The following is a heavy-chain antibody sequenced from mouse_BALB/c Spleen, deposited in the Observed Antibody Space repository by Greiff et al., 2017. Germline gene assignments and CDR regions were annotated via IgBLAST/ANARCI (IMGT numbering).Heavy chain of an antibody. J-gene: IGHJ3*01. CDR2: IDPETGGT. Sequence: QVHVKQSGAELVRPGASVTLSCKASGYTFTDYEMHWVKQTPVHGLEWIGAIDPETGGTAYNQKFKGKATLTADKSSSTAYMELRSLTSEDSAVYYCTRGSWAWFAYWGQGTLVTVSA. CDR3: TRGSWAWFAY. D-gene: IGHD1-1*01. V-gene: IGHV1-15*01. CDR1: GYTFTDYE.